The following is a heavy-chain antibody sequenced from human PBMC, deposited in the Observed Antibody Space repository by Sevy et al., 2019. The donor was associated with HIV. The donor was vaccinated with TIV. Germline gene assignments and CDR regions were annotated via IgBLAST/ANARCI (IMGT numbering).Heavy chain of an antibody. J-gene: IGHJ4*01. V-gene: IGHV3-23*01. CDR3: AKDILGWAFDY. CDR1: GFGLNGNA. CDR2: IHGGDDTT. D-gene: IGHD3-3*01. Sequence: GGSLRLSCAASGFGLNGNAMSWVRKAPGKGLEWVAAIHGGDDTTHYGDSVKGRFTISRDSFKNILYLQMDSLRVEDTAVYYCAKDILGWAFDYWGHGTLVTVSS.